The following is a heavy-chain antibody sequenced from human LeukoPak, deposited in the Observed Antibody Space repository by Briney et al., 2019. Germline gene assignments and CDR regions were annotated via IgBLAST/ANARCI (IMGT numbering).Heavy chain of an antibody. Sequence: QTGGSLRLSCAASGFTFRSYGMSWVRQAPGKGLEWVAFIRYDGSNKYYADSVKGRFTISRDNSKNTLYLQMNSLRGEDTAVYYCARDPAYGDYVGYFDYWGQGTLVTVSS. V-gene: IGHV3-30*02. CDR2: IRYDGSNK. D-gene: IGHD4-17*01. CDR3: ARDPAYGDYVGYFDY. J-gene: IGHJ4*02. CDR1: GFTFRSYG.